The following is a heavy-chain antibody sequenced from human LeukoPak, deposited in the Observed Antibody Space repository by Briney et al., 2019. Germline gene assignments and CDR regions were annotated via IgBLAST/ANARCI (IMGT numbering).Heavy chain of an antibody. Sequence: PSETLSLTCTVSGYSISSGYYWGWIRQPPGKGLEWIGSIYHSGSTYYNPSLKSRVTISVDTSKNQFSLWLSSVTAADTAVYYCARARYSSGWYEGDYFDYWGQGTLVTVSS. CDR2: IYHSGST. CDR3: ARARYSSGWYEGDYFDY. J-gene: IGHJ4*02. V-gene: IGHV4-38-2*02. D-gene: IGHD6-19*01. CDR1: GYSISSGYY.